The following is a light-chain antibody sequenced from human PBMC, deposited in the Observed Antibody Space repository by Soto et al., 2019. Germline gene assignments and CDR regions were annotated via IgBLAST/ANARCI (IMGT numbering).Light chain of an antibody. CDR3: CSYAGSYV. J-gene: IGLJ1*01. CDR1: SSDVGSYNL. Sequence: QSVLTQPVSVSGSPGQSITISCTGTSSDVGSYNLVSWYQQHPGKAPKLMIYEGSKRPSGVSNRFSGSKSGNTASLTISGLKAEDEADYYCCSYAGSYVFGTGTKVTVL. CDR2: EGS. V-gene: IGLV2-23*01.